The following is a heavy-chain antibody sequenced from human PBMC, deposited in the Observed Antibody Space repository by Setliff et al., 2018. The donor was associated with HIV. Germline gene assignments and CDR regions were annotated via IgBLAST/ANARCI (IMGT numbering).Heavy chain of an antibody. J-gene: IGHJ3*02. CDR3: ARGGEMATIWGGGFDI. D-gene: IGHD5-12*01. CDR1: GFTSGFTFTNYW. V-gene: IGHV3-7*04. Sequence: GGSLRLSCAASGFTSGFTFTNYWMSWVRQAPGKGLEWVANINQNGREKYYVDSVKGRFTISRDNAKDSLYLQMNSLRGEDTAVYYCARGGEMATIWGGGFDIWGQGTMVTVSS. CDR2: INQNGREK.